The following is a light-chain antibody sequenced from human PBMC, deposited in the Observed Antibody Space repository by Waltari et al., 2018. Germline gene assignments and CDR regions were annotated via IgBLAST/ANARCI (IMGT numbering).Light chain of an antibody. J-gene: IGKJ1*01. Sequence: EIVLTQSPGTLFLSLGVRATLSCSASQTVSSIAVSWYQQKPGQAPRVLIYRTYNSATGIPDRFSGSVSRTDFTLTINRRAPEEFAMYYCQQYDGIVVTFGEGTKVEI. V-gene: IGKV3-20*01. CDR3: QQYDGIVVT. CDR1: QTVSSIA. CDR2: RTY.